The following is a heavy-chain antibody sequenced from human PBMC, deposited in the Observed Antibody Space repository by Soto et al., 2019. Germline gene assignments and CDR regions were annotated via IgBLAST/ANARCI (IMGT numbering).Heavy chain of an antibody. D-gene: IGHD6-13*01. Sequence: EVQLLESGGGLVQPGGSLKLSCAASGFSFSNFAVTWVRQAPGKGLEWVSTISGSGNSRYYADSVKGRFTVSRDNSKDTLYLQMNSLRCEHTAVYYCANEFLAAVTYPNAVYYDYYGMDVWSNWPTGTVSS. J-gene: IGHJ6*04. V-gene: IGHV3-23*01. CDR2: ISGSGNSR. CDR3: ANEFLAAVTYPNAVYYDYYGMDV. CDR1: GFSFSNFA.